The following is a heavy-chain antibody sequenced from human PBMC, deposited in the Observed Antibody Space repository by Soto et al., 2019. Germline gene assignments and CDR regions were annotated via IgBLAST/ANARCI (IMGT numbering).Heavy chain of an antibody. Sequence: SETLSPTCTVSGGSISSGGYYWSWIRQPPVKGLEWIGYIYYSGSTYYNPSLKSRVTKSVDTSKNQFSRKLRSVTAADTAVYYCARDSRLDCSGGSCYSYWFDPWGQGTLVTVSS. CDR1: GGSISSGGYY. V-gene: IGHV4-31*03. D-gene: IGHD2-15*01. CDR3: ARDSRLDCSGGSCYSYWFDP. J-gene: IGHJ5*02. CDR2: IYYSGST.